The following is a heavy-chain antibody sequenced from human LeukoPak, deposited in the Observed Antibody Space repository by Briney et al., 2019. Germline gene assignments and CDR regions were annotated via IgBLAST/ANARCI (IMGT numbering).Heavy chain of an antibody. Sequence: PGGSLRLSCAASGFTFNAFGMNWVRQAPGKGLERVSYIGTTSGAIYYADSVKGRFTTSRDSAKNSLYLQMNSLRAEDTAVYYCARFRTWGDKAFDYWGQGTLVTVSS. CDR3: ARFRTWGDKAFDY. V-gene: IGHV3-48*01. D-gene: IGHD2-21*02. J-gene: IGHJ4*02. CDR1: GFTFNAFG. CDR2: IGTTSGAI.